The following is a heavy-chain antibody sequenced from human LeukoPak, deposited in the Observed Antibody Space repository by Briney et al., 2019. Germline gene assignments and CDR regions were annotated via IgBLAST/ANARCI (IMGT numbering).Heavy chain of an antibody. D-gene: IGHD6-19*01. CDR1: GFTFSSYA. CDR3: AKVNLDSSGWSFDY. CDR2: ISGSGGST. J-gene: IGHJ4*02. V-gene: IGHV3-23*01. Sequence: GGSLRLSCAASGFTFSSYAMSWVRQAPGKGLEWVSGISGSGGSTYYADSVKGRFTISRDNSKNTLYLQMNSLRAEDTAVYYCAKVNLDSSGWSFDYWGQGTLVTVSS.